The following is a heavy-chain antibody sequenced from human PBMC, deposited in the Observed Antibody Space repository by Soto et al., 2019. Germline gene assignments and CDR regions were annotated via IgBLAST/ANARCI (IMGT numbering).Heavy chain of an antibody. Sequence: SVKVSCKASGGTFSSYAISWVRQAPGQGLEWMGGIIPIFGTANYAQKFQGRVTITADESTSTAYMELSSLRSEDTAVYYCARSPPYYDSSGYYYPFFDYWGQGTLVTVSS. V-gene: IGHV1-69*13. D-gene: IGHD3-22*01. CDR1: GGTFSSYA. CDR3: ARSPPYYDSSGYYYPFFDY. CDR2: IIPIFGTA. J-gene: IGHJ4*02.